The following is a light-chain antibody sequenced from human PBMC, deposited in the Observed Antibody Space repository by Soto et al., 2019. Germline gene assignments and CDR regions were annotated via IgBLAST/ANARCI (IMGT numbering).Light chain of an antibody. Sequence: DSQMAQSPSTLSASVGDRVTITCRASQSISSWLAWYQQKPGKAPKLLIFDASSLESGVPSRFSGSGSGTEFTLTISSLQPDDFATYFCQHYNSYSPTFGQGTKGDI. J-gene: IGKJ1*01. CDR1: QSISSW. CDR2: DAS. CDR3: QHYNSYSPT. V-gene: IGKV1-5*01.